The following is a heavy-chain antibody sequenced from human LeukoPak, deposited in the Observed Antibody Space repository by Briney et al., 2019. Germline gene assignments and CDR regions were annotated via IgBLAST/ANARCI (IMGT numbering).Heavy chain of an antibody. J-gene: IGHJ3*02. Sequence: ASVKVSCKASGGTFSSYAISWVRQAPGQGLEWMGGIIPIFGTANYAQKFQGRVTITADESTSTAYMELSSLRSEDTAVYYCARVEVNYDILTGYPDAFDIWGQGTMVTVSS. CDR1: GGTFSSYA. V-gene: IGHV1-69*13. CDR2: IIPIFGTA. D-gene: IGHD3-9*01. CDR3: ARVEVNYDILTGYPDAFDI.